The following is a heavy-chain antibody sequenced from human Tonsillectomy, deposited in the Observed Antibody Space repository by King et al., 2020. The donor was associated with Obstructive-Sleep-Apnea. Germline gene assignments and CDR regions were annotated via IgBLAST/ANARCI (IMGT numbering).Heavy chain of an antibody. V-gene: IGHV3-7*03. Sequence: VQLVGSGGGLVQPGGSLSLSCAASGFTFSKYWMTWVRQAPGKGLEWVANIKKDGSEDYYVDSVKDRFTISRDNAENFLFLQMNSLRAEDTAVYYCARVQRLGDSSFYRPFDFWGQGILVTVSS. CDR1: GFTFSKYW. J-gene: IGHJ4*02. CDR2: IKKDGSED. D-gene: IGHD3-16*02. CDR3: ARVQRLGDSSFYRPFDF.